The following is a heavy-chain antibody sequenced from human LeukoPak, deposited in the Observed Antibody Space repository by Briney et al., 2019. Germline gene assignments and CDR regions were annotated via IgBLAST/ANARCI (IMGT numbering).Heavy chain of an antibody. CDR2: IRQDGNEK. V-gene: IGHV3-7*05. CDR1: GFTFSTNW. D-gene: IGHD4-17*01. Sequence: GGSLRLSCAASGFTFSTNWMGWVRQAPGEGLEWVANIRQDGNEKYYVDSVKGRFTISRDNSKNMVFLQMNSLRAEDTAAYYCAKGHSDYGTGFDQWGQGTLVTVS. J-gene: IGHJ4*02. CDR3: AKGHSDYGTGFDQ.